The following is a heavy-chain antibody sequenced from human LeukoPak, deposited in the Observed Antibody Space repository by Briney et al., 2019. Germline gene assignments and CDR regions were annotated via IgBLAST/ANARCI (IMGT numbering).Heavy chain of an antibody. D-gene: IGHD3-22*01. CDR2: IITSGGST. J-gene: IGHJ4*02. CDR3: ARGGITMIANFDY. Sequence: PSVKVSCKASGYTFTSYYMHWVRPAPGQGLEWMGIIITSGGSTSYAQKFQGRVTMTRDTSTSTVYMELSSLRSEDTAVYYCARGGITMIANFDYWGQGTLVTVSS. V-gene: IGHV1-46*01. CDR1: GYTFTSYY.